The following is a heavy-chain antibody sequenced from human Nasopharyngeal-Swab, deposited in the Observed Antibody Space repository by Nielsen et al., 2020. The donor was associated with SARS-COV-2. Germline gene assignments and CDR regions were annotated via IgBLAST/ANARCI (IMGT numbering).Heavy chain of an antibody. J-gene: IGHJ6*02. Sequence: GESLKIYCAASGFTFSTYAMNWVRQAQGKGLEWVAVISYDGPNKYYADSVKGRFTVSRDNSKNTLYLQMNSLRAEDTAVYYCARPRRELRVYYGMDVWGQGTTVTVSS. V-gene: IGHV3-30-3*01. CDR1: GFTFSTYA. CDR2: ISYDGPNK. D-gene: IGHD1-7*01. CDR3: ARPRRELRVYYGMDV.